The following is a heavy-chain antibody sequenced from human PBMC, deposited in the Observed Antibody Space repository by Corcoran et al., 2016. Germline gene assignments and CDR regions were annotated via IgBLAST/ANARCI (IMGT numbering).Heavy chain of an antibody. J-gene: IGHJ4*02. Sequence: QVQLVQSGAEVKKPGSSVKVSCKASGGTFSSYAISWVRQAPGQGLEWMGGIIPIFGTANYAQKFQGRVTITADKATSTAYMELSSLRSEDTAVYYWARTVYGGNSGLGPLDYWGQGTLVTVSS. CDR1: GGTFSSYA. V-gene: IGHV1-69*06. CDR3: ARTVYGGNSGLGPLDY. CDR2: IIPIFGTA. D-gene: IGHD2-21*02.